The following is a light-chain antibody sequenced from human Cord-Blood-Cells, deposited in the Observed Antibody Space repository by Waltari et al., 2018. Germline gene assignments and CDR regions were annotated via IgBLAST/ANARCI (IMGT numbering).Light chain of an antibody. Sequence: QSALTQPASVSGSPGQSINISCTGTSSDVGGSNYVSWYQQHPGKAPKLMIYDVSKRPAGVSNRFSGSNSGNTASLTISGLQAEDEADYYCSSYTSSSTLVFGGGTKLTVL. CDR1: SSDVGGSNY. J-gene: IGLJ2*01. V-gene: IGLV2-14*01. CDR2: DVS. CDR3: SSYTSSSTLV.